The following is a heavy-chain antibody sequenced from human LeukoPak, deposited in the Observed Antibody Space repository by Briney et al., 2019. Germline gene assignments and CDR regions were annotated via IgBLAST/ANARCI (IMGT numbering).Heavy chain of an antibody. CDR1: GGSISSYY. D-gene: IGHD3-22*01. Sequence: SETLSLTCTVSGGSISSYYWSWIRQPPGKGLEWIGYIYYSGSTNYNPSLKSRVTISVDTSKNQFSLKLSSVTAADTAVYYRARGGTGYDSSGYDDYWGQGTLVTVSS. J-gene: IGHJ4*02. CDR2: IYYSGST. CDR3: ARGGTGYDSSGYDDY. V-gene: IGHV4-59*01.